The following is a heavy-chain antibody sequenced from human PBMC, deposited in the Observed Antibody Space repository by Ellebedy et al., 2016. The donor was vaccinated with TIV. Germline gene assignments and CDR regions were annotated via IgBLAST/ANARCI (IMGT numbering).Heavy chain of an antibody. CDR2: IFDTGST. J-gene: IGHJ5*02. V-gene: IGHV4-39*01. CDR1: GGSISGSDYY. D-gene: IGHD3-3*02. Sequence: SETLSLTCTVSGGSISGSDYYWGWIRQPPGKGLEWIGNIFDTGSTYYNPSLKSRVTISVDTSKNQFSLKLSSVTAADTAVYYCARHALVLDIEPYDWFDPWGQGALVTVSS. CDR3: ARHALVLDIEPYDWFDP.